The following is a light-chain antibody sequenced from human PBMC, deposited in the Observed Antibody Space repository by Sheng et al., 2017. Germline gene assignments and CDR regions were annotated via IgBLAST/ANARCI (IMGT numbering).Light chain of an antibody. CDR1: QFISTY. J-gene: IGKJ2*01. Sequence: DIQMTQSPSSLSAFVGDRVNITCRSSQFISTYLNWYQQKPGKAPRLLLYGANRLQSGAPSRFSGSGAGTDFTLAIYSLQPEDSATYYCQQSYTTDLYTFGPGTKLEI. CDR3: QQSYTTDLYT. CDR2: GAN. V-gene: IGKV1-39*01.